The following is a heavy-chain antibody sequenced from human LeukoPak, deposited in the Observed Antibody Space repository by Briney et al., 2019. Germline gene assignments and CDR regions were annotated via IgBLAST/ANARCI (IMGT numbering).Heavy chain of an antibody. J-gene: IGHJ4*02. V-gene: IGHV4-59*01. Sequence: SQTLSLTCTVSGGSISGYYWNWIRQPPGKGLEWIGHVFYTGTTKYHPSLKSRIAISVDTSSKQFSLKLRSVTTADTAVYYCARGITVTTTSDHLDFWGQGILVTVPS. CDR1: GGSISGYY. CDR2: VFYTGTT. CDR3: ARGITVTTTSDHLDF. D-gene: IGHD4-17*01.